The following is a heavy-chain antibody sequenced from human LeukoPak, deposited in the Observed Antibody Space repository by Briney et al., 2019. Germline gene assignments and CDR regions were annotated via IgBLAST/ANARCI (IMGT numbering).Heavy chain of an antibody. Sequence: GGSLRLSCAASGFTFSAYDMHWVRQAPGKGLEWVEVLWDDGSRKYSADSVRGRFTISRDNSKNTLYLQMNSLRAEDTAVYYCAKGLKYCSGGSCSLYMDVWGKGTTVTVSS. D-gene: IGHD2-15*01. CDR2: LWDDGSRK. J-gene: IGHJ6*03. V-gene: IGHV3-33*06. CDR3: AKGLKYCSGGSCSLYMDV. CDR1: GFTFSAYD.